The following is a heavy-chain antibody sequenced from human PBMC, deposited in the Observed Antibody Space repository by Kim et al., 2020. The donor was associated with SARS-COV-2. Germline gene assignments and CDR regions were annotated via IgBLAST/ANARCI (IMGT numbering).Heavy chain of an antibody. CDR1: GGSFSGYY. CDR3: ARGHNSTFRHNKSSGLRHWYVDL. V-gene: IGHV4-34*01. CDR2: INHSGST. D-gene: IGHD3-22*01. Sequence: SETLSLTCAVYGGSFSGYYWSWIRQPPGKGLEWIGEINHSGSTNYNPSLKSRVTISVDTSKNQFSLKLSSVTAADTAVYYCARGHNSTFRHNKSSGLRHWYVDLWGRGTLGTVSS. J-gene: IGHJ2*01.